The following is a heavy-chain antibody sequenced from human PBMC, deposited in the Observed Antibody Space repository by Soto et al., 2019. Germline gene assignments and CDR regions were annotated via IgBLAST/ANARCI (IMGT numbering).Heavy chain of an antibody. J-gene: IGHJ3*02. Sequence: QLQLQESGPGLVKPSETLSLTCTVSGGSISSSSYYWGWIRQPPGKGLEWIGSIYYSGSTYYNPSLKSRVTISVDTSKNQFSLKLSSVTAADTAVYYCARIKGSCYRVFSGCAFDIWGQGTMVTVSS. D-gene: IGHD2-15*01. CDR2: IYYSGST. CDR1: GGSISSSSYY. V-gene: IGHV4-39*01. CDR3: ARIKGSCYRVFSGCAFDI.